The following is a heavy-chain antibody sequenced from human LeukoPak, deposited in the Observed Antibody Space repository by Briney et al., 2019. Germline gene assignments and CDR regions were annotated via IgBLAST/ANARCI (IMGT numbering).Heavy chain of an antibody. Sequence: SETLSLTCTVSGGSISSSSYYWGWIRQPPGKGLEWIGSIYYSGSTNYNPSLKSRVTISVDTSKNQFSLKLSSVTAADTAVYYCARPRYSGYEGRLYFDYWGQGTLVTVSS. D-gene: IGHD5-12*01. V-gene: IGHV4-39*07. CDR3: ARPRYSGYEGRLYFDY. CDR2: IYYSGST. CDR1: GGSISSSSYY. J-gene: IGHJ4*02.